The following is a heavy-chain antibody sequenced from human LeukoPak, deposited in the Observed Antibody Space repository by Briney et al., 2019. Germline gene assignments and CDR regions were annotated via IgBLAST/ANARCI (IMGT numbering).Heavy chain of an antibody. D-gene: IGHD3-9*01. Sequence: GGSLRLSCAASGFTFTNYAMSWVRQAPGKGLEWVSGISGSGGSTYHADSVKGRFIISRDSSNNTLYLQMNSLRAEDTAVYYCARFDGMTILTSFDYWGQGTLVTVSS. CDR3: ARFDGMTILTSFDY. CDR2: ISGSGGST. J-gene: IGHJ4*02. CDR1: GFTFTNYA. V-gene: IGHV3-23*01.